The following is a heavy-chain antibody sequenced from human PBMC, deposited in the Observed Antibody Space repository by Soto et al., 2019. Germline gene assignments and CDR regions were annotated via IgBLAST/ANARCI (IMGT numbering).Heavy chain of an antibody. Sequence: QVQLVQSGAEVKKPGSSVKVSCNASGGTFSSYAISWVRQAPGQGLEWMGGIIPIFGTANYAQKFQGRVTITADESTSTAYMELSSLRSEDTAVYYCAKYSSGWRNPHYYFDYWGQGTLVTVSS. CDR1: GGTFSSYA. CDR2: IIPIFGTA. J-gene: IGHJ4*02. V-gene: IGHV1-69*12. D-gene: IGHD6-19*01. CDR3: AKYSSGWRNPHYYFDY.